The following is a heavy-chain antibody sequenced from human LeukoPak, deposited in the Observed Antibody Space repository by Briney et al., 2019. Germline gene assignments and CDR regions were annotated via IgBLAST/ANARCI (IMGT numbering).Heavy chain of an antibody. Sequence: GASVKVSCKASGGTFSSYAISWVRQAPGQGLEWMGGIIPIFGTANYAQKFQGRVTITADESTSTAHMELSSLRSEDTAVYYCASSITMVRGVVNWFDPWGQGTLVTVSS. J-gene: IGHJ5*02. CDR2: IIPIFGTA. D-gene: IGHD3-10*01. V-gene: IGHV1-69*13. CDR1: GGTFSSYA. CDR3: ASSITMVRGVVNWFDP.